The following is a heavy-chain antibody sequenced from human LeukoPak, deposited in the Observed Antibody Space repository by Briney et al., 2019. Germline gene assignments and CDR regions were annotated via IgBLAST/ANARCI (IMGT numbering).Heavy chain of an antibody. CDR2: IYYSEST. Sequence: SETLSLTCTVSGGSISSSSYYWGWIRQPPGKGLEWIGSIYYSESTYYNPSLKSRVTISVDTSKNQFSLKLSSVTAADTAVYYCARQGGYCSGGSCYGGADYWGQGTLVTVSS. CDR1: GGSISSSSYY. CDR3: ARQGGYCSGGSCYGGADY. D-gene: IGHD2-15*01. J-gene: IGHJ4*02. V-gene: IGHV4-39*01.